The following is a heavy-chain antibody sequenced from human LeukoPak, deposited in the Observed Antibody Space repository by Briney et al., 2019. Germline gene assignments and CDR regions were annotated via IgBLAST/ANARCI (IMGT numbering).Heavy chain of an antibody. D-gene: IGHD3-22*01. CDR3: AKRGVVIRVILVGFHKEAYYFDS. CDR1: GTTLSNYG. J-gene: IGHJ4*02. Sequence: GGSLRLSCAVSGTTLSNYGLSWVRQAPGKGLEWVAGISGSGGSTNYADSVKGRFTISRDNPKNTLYLQMNSLRVEDTAVYFCAKRGVVIRVILVGFHKEAYYFDSWGQGAWVTVSS. CDR2: ISGSGGST. V-gene: IGHV3-23*01.